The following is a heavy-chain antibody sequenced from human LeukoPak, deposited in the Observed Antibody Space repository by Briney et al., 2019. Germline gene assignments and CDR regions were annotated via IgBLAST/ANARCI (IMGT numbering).Heavy chain of an antibody. CDR2: INPNSGGT. D-gene: IGHD6-19*01. CDR1: GYTFTGYY. J-gene: IGHJ4*02. CDR3: ARDLNRFGVYSSGFRKDDY. V-gene: IGHV1-2*02. Sequence: ASVKVSCKASGYTFTGYYMHWVRQAPGQGLEWMGWINPNSGGTNYAQKVQGRVTMTRDTSISTAYMELSRLRSDDTAVYYCARDLNRFGVYSSGFRKDDYWGQGTLVTVSS.